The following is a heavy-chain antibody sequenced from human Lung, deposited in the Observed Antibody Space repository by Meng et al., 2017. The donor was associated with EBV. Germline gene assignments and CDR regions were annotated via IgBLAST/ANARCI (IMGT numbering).Heavy chain of an antibody. CDR2: ISAYNGNT. D-gene: IGHD4-23*01. V-gene: IGHV1-18*01. J-gene: IGHJ4*02. Sequence: QVQVVKSEAEVKKPVASVKVSCESSCFIFTSYAISWARQAPGQGLQYMGWISAYNGNTNYAQELQGRVTMTTDTSTSTAYMELRSLRFDDTAVYYCARGDGGNGSDYWGQGTLVTVTS. CDR1: CFIFTSYA. CDR3: ARGDGGNGSDY.